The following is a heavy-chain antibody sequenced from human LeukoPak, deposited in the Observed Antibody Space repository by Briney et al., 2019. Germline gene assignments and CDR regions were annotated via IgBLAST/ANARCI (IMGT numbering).Heavy chain of an antibody. Sequence: GASVTVSCKASGGTFSSYAISWVRQAPGQGLEWMGGIIPIFGTANYAQKFQGRVTITADESTSTAYMELSSLRSEDTAVYYCASSRGEGYSYGLDAFDYWGQGTLVTVSS. D-gene: IGHD5-18*01. J-gene: IGHJ4*02. CDR3: ASSRGEGYSYGLDAFDY. CDR1: GGTFSSYA. CDR2: IIPIFGTA. V-gene: IGHV1-69*13.